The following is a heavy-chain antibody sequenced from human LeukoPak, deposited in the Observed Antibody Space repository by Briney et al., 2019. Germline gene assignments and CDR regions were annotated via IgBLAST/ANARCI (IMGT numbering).Heavy chain of an antibody. CDR2: ISYDGSNK. CDR3: ARAKSYYDFWSGYYQVYYYYGMDV. Sequence: GGSLRPSCAASGFTFSSYAMHWVRQAPGKGLEWVAVISYDGSNKYYADSVKGRFTISRDNSKNTLYLQMNSLRAEDTAVYYCARAKSYYDFWSGYYQVYYYYGMDVWGQGTTVTVSS. D-gene: IGHD3-3*01. V-gene: IGHV3-30-3*01. J-gene: IGHJ6*02. CDR1: GFTFSSYA.